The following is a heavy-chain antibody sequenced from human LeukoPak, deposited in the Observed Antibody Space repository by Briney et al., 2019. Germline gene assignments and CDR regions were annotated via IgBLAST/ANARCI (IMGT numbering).Heavy chain of an antibody. CDR2: INQDGSEK. V-gene: IGHV3-7*01. CDR3: AREVRSRVGQNYYHQYMDV. Sequence: GGSLRLSCAASRTTFIHYWMSWVRQAPGKGLEWVANINQDGSEKYYVDSVKGRFIISRDNAENSVYLHMNSLRADDTAVYYCAREVRSRVGQNYYHQYMDVWGKGTTVTVSS. J-gene: IGHJ6*03. CDR1: RTTFIHYW. D-gene: IGHD3-10*01.